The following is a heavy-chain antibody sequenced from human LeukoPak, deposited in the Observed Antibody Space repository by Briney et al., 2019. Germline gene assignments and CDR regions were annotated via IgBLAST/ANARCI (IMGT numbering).Heavy chain of an antibody. J-gene: IGHJ4*02. CDR2: SSSSSSYI. V-gene: IGHV3-21*04. CDR1: GFTFSSYS. D-gene: IGHD4-23*01. CDR3: ASYGGNSDFDY. Sequence: GGSLRLSCAASGFTFSSYSMNWVRQAPGKGLEWVPSSSSSSSYIYYADSVKGRFTISRHNSKGTLYLQMNSLRAEDTAVYYCASYGGNSDFDYWGQGTLVTVSS.